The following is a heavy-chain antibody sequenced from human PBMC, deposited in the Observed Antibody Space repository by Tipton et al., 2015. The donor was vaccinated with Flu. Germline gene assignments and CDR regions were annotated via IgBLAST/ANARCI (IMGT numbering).Heavy chain of an antibody. D-gene: IGHD4-11*01. J-gene: IGHJ5*02. CDR2: IYSGGAT. Sequence: SLRLSCAASGLIVSSSYITWIRQAPGKGLEWVSVIYSGGATYYADSVKGRFTISRDTSKRTLYLQMNSLRPEDTALYYCARRDYSNYVSDPKSCFDPWGQGILVTVSS. CDR3: ARRDYSNYVSDPKSCFDP. CDR1: GLIVSSSY. V-gene: IGHV3-66*02.